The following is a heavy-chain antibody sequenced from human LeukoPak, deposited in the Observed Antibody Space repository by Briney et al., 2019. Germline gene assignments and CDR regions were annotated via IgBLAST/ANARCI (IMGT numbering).Heavy chain of an antibody. D-gene: IGHD6-19*01. J-gene: IGHJ5*02. Sequence: GGSLRLSCAASGFIFRDYYMSWIRQAPGKGLEWVSYISSSGSTIYYADSVKGRFTISRDNAKNSLYLQMNSLRAEDTAVYYCARVSKRAYSSGWYGGSWFDPWGQGTLVTVSS. CDR2: ISSSGSTI. CDR1: GFIFRDYY. CDR3: ARVSKRAYSSGWYGGSWFDP. V-gene: IGHV3-11*01.